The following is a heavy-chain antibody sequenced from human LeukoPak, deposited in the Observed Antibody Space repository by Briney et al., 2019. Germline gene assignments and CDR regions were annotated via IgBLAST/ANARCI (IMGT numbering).Heavy chain of an antibody. CDR2: ISYDRTNK. D-gene: IGHD3-16*01. CDR3: ARDQGSLPVWFYYYMDV. J-gene: IGHJ6*03. CDR1: GFTFSSYA. V-gene: IGHV3-30*01. Sequence: GGSLRLSCAASGFTFSSYAMHWVRQAPGKGLEWLAVISYDRTNKYYADSVKGRFTISRDNSKNTLYLQMNSLRDEDTAVYYCARDQGSLPVWFYYYMDVWGSGTTVTVSS.